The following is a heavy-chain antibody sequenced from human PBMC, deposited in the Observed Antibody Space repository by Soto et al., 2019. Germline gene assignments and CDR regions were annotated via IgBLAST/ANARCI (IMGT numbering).Heavy chain of an antibody. CDR3: ARLGGYVSVGYYYLWDS. V-gene: IGHV4-39*01. CDR2: LNHSGST. CDR1: DGSMNSDISY. Sequence: QLQLQESGPGLVKPSETLSLTCRVSDGSMNSDISYWGWIRQPPGKGLEWIGVLNHSGSTYHNLSLKGRVTMSVDASRNQFSLKLTSMTAADTAVYYCARLGGYVSVGYYYLWDSWGQGTLVTVSS. J-gene: IGHJ4*02. D-gene: IGHD3-22*01.